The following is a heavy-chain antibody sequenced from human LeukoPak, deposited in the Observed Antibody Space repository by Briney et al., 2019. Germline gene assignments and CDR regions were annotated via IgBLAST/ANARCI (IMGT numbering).Heavy chain of an antibody. J-gene: IGHJ5*02. Sequence: SETLSHTCTVSGYSISSGYYWGWIRQPPGKGLEWIGSIYHSGSTYYNPSLKSRVTMSVDTSKNQFSLKLSSVTAADTAVYSCARGSVRGEFDPWGQGTLVTVSS. CDR1: GYSISSGYY. CDR2: IYHSGST. CDR3: ARGSVRGEFDP. D-gene: IGHD3-10*01. V-gene: IGHV4-38-2*02.